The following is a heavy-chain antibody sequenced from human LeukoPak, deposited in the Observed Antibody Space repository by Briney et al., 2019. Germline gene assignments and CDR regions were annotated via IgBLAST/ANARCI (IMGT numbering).Heavy chain of an antibody. CDR2: IYYSGST. J-gene: IGHJ4*02. CDR3: ARVGRGGATYGYVDY. D-gene: IGHD3-16*01. V-gene: IGHV4-61*01. CDR1: GGSVSSGSYY. Sequence: SETLSLTCTVSGGSVSSGSYYWSWIRQPPGKGLEWIGYIYYSGSTNYNPSLKSRVTISVDTSKNQFSLNLSSVTAADTAVYYCARVGRGGATYGYVDYWGQGALVTVSS.